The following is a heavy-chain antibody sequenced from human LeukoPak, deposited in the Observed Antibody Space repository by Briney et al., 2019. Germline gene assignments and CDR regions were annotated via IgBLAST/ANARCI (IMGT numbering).Heavy chain of an antibody. Sequence: SETLSLTCAVYGGSFSGYYWSWIRQPPGKGLEWIGEINHSGSTNYNPSLKSRVTLSVDTSKNQFSLKLSSVTAADTAVYYCARGRYCSSTSCYRYYYYMDVWGKGTTVTVSS. D-gene: IGHD2-2*01. CDR2: INHSGST. CDR3: ARGRYCSSTSCYRYYYYMDV. J-gene: IGHJ6*03. V-gene: IGHV4-34*01. CDR1: GGSFSGYY.